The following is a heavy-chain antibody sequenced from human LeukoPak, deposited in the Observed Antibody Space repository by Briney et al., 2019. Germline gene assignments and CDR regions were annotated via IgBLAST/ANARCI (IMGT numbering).Heavy chain of an antibody. CDR2: IIGIGGTT. D-gene: IGHD5-24*01. V-gene: IGHV3-23*01. CDR1: GFTFSSYA. Sequence: GGSLRLSCAASGFTFSSYAISWVRQAPGKGLGWVSDIIGIGGTTYYADSVKGGFTISRDNAENSMYLEMNSLRTEDTAMYYCARDRRDGYNVLDYWGQGTLVTVSS. J-gene: IGHJ4*02. CDR3: ARDRRDGYNVLDY.